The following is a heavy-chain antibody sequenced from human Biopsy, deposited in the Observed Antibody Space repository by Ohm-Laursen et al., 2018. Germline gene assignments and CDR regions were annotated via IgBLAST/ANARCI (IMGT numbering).Heavy chain of an antibody. CDR3: AKDRDLNLLAWFDP. V-gene: IGHV3-9*01. Sequence: SLRLSCAAPGFTFDDFAMHWVQQVPGKGLEWVSGITWNSGFTGYADSVKGRFIISRDNAKNTLFLQLSSLRAEDTAVYHCAKDRDLNLLAWFDPWGQGTLVTVSS. CDR2: ITWNSGFT. J-gene: IGHJ5*01. CDR1: GFTFDDFA. D-gene: IGHD2-8*02.